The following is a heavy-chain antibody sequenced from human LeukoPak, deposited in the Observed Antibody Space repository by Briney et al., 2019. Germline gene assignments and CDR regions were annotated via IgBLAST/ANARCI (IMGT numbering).Heavy chain of an antibody. CDR3: ARDMEPDAFDI. D-gene: IGHD1-1*01. V-gene: IGHV3-48*03. CDR1: GFTFSSYE. Sequence: GGPLRLSCAASGFTFSSYEMNWVRQAPGKGLEWVSYISSSGTAIYYADSVKGRFTISRDTAKNSLYLQMNSLRAEDTALYYCARDMEPDAFDIWGQGTMVTVSS. CDR2: ISSSGTAI. J-gene: IGHJ3*02.